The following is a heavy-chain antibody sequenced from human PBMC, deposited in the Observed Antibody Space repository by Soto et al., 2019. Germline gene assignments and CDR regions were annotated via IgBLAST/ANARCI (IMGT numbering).Heavy chain of an antibody. CDR1: GFTFSSYA. CDR2: ISYDGSNK. CDR3: ARSLGVWGSYRYTGY. V-gene: IGHV3-30-3*01. Sequence: RLSCAASGFTFSSYAMHWVRQAPGKGLEWVAVISYDGSNKYYADSVKGRFTISRDNSKNTLYLQMNSLRAEDTAVYYCARSLGVWGSYRYTGYWGQGTLVTVSS. D-gene: IGHD3-16*02. J-gene: IGHJ4*02.